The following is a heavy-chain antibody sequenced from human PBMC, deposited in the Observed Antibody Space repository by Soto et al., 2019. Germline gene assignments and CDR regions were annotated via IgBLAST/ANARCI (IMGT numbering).Heavy chain of an antibody. J-gene: IGHJ4*02. V-gene: IGHV2-5*01. Sequence: XGPTLVTPPQTLPVTCTFSVFSLSTSGAGVGWIRQSPGKAPEWLALISWKDEKRYNPGLKSRLTITKDTSKNQVVLTMTDLDPVDTATYFCAHRYGGNYYRWYFDSWGQGTLVTVSS. CDR2: ISWKDEK. D-gene: IGHD1-26*01. CDR1: VFSLSTSGAG. CDR3: AHRYGGNYYRWYFDS.